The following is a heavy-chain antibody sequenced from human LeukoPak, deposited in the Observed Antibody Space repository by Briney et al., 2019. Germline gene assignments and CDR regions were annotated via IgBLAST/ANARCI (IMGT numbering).Heavy chain of an antibody. D-gene: IGHD1-20*01. CDR2: MNPNSGDT. CDR3: ARAALTGTTVLVY. Sequence: ASVKVSCKASVYTFTSYDINWVRQATGQGLEWMGWMNPNSGDTGYAQKFQGRVTITRNTAISTAYMELSSLRSEDTAVYYCARAALTGTTVLVYWGQGTLVTVSS. V-gene: IGHV1-8*03. J-gene: IGHJ4*02. CDR1: VYTFTSYD.